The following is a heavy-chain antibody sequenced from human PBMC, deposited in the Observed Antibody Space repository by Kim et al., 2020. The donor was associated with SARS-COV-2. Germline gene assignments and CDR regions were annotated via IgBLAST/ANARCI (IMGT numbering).Heavy chain of an antibody. CDR1: RFTFSSYG. D-gene: IGHD3-16*02. CDR2: MDYDGSKK. V-gene: IGHV3-30*02. Sequence: GGSLRLSCAASRFTFSSYGMNWVRQAPGKGLEWVAFMDYDGSKKYYADSVKGRFTISRDNSKNTLSLQMNSLRAEDTGIYYCAKDRAEGGSFRSGFDYWG. CDR3: AKDRAEGGSFRSGFDY. J-gene: IGHJ4*01.